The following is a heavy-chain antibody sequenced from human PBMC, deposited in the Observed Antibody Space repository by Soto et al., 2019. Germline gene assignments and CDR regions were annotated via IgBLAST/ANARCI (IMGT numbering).Heavy chain of an antibody. CDR2: TYYSGST. J-gene: IGHJ4*02. CDR1: GGSISSGGYY. D-gene: IGHD3-16*01. Sequence: KTSETLSLTCTVSGGSISSGGYYWSWIRQHPGKGLEWIGYTYYSGSTYYNPSLKSRVTISVDTSKNQFSLKLSSVTAADTAVYYCARFSKPNYGLDYWGQGTLVTVSS. CDR3: ARFSKPNYGLDY. V-gene: IGHV4-31*03.